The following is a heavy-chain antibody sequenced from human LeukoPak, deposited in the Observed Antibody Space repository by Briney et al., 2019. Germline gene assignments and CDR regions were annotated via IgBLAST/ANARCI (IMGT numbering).Heavy chain of an antibody. D-gene: IGHD3-10*01. CDR3: ARGTYYYGSGPYYFDY. Sequence: SVKVSCKASGYTFTSYYMHWVRQAPGQGLEWMGGIIPIFGTANYAQKFQGRVTITADESTSTAYMELSSLRSGDTAVYYCARGTYYYGSGPYYFDYWGQGTLVTVSS. CDR1: GYTFTSYY. CDR2: IIPIFGTA. V-gene: IGHV1-69*13. J-gene: IGHJ4*02.